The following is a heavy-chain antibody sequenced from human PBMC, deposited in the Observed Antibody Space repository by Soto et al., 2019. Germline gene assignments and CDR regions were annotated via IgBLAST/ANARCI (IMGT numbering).Heavy chain of an antibody. CDR1: GFTFSSYS. CDR3: AREPIAAAGPYYYYYGMDV. Sequence: GGSLRLSCAASGFTFSSYSMNWVRQAPGKGLEWVSSISSSSSYIYYADSVKGRFTISRDNAKNSLYLQMNSLRAEDTAVYYCAREPIAAAGPYYYYYGMDVWGQGTTVTVSS. D-gene: IGHD6-13*01. J-gene: IGHJ6*02. CDR2: ISSSSSYI. V-gene: IGHV3-21*01.